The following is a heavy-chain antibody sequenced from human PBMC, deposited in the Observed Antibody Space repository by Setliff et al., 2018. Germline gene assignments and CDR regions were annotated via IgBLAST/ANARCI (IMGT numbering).Heavy chain of an antibody. CDR1: GYTFTSYA. CDR3: VRIVCSSTSCSRFGY. V-gene: IGHV7-4-1*02. Sequence: GASVKVSCKASGYTFTSYAMNWVRQAPGQGLEWMGWINTNTGNPTYAQGFTGRFVFSLDTSVSTAYLQISSLKAEDTAVYYCVRIVCSSTSCSRFGYWGQGTLVTVSS. D-gene: IGHD2-2*01. J-gene: IGHJ4*02. CDR2: INTNTGNP.